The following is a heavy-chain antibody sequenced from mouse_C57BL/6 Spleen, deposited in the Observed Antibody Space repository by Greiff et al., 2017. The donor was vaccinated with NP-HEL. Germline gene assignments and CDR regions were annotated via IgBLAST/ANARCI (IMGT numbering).Heavy chain of an antibody. CDR1: GYTFTSYW. Sequence: QVQLQQSGAELVMPGASVKLSCKASGYTFTSYWMHWVKQRPGQGLEWIGEIDPSDSYTTYNQKFKGKSTLTVDKSSRTAYMQLSSLTSEDSAVYYCARSREHNFDVWGTGTTVTVSS. CDR2: IDPSDSYT. V-gene: IGHV1-69*01. CDR3: ARSREHNFDV. J-gene: IGHJ1*03.